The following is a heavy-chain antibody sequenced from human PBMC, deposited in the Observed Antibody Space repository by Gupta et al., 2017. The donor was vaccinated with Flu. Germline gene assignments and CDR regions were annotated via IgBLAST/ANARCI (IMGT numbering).Heavy chain of an antibody. V-gene: IGHV3-15*01. J-gene: IGHJ6*02. CDR2: IKSKTDGGTT. CDR3: TTHCSSTSCYSRYYYYGMDV. Sequence: WIGRIKSKTDGGTTDYAAPVKGRFTISRDDSKNTLYLQMNSLKTEDTAVYYCTTHCSSTSCYSRYYYYGMDVWGQGTTVTVSS. D-gene: IGHD2-2*01.